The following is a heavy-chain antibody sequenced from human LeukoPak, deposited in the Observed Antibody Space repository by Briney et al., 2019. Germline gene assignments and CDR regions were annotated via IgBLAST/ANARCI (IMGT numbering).Heavy chain of an antibody. D-gene: IGHD6-19*01. Sequence: SVKVSYKASGGTFSSYAISWVRQAPGQGLEWMGGIIPIFGTANYAQKFQGRVTITADESTSTAYMELSSLRSEDTAVYYCARGPPVSYSSGWYYFDYWGQGTLVTVSS. CDR3: ARGPPVSYSSGWYYFDY. J-gene: IGHJ4*02. CDR2: IIPIFGTA. CDR1: GGTFSSYA. V-gene: IGHV1-69*13.